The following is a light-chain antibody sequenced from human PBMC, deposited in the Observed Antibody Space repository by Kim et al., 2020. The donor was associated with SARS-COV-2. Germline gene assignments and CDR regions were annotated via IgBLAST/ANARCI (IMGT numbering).Light chain of an antibody. Sequence: GQRVTISCSGGRSNIGSNVVNWYQQLPGTAPKLLIYSNDYRPSGVPDRFSGSKSGTSASLDISGLQSEDEDDYYCAAWDDSLNGSVFGGGTQLTVL. CDR1: RSNIGSNV. CDR2: SND. CDR3: AAWDDSLNGSV. J-gene: IGLJ3*02. V-gene: IGLV1-44*01.